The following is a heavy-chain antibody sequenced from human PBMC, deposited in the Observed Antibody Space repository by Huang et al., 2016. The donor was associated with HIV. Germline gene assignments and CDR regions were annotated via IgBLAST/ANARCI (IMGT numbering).Heavy chain of an antibody. CDR2: IYPGDSDA. V-gene: IGHV5-51*01. Sequence: EVQLVQSGPEVKKPGESLNISCRVSGYSFTNYWIGWVRQRPGKGWEWMAMIYPGDSDAAYTPAVRGQVTSSADKSINTAHLQWDSLKTSDSAIYYCARRGFNTGSSPDSWGQGTLVTVSS. J-gene: IGHJ4*02. CDR3: ARRGFNTGSSPDS. D-gene: IGHD1-26*01. CDR1: GYSFTNYW.